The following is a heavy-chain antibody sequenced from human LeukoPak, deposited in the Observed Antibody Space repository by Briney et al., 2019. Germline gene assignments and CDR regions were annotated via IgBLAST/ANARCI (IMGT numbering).Heavy chain of an antibody. J-gene: IGHJ4*02. V-gene: IGHV1-8*02. D-gene: IGHD6-6*01. CDR2: MNPNSGNT. CDR3: ARGEYSSPNYFDY. Sequence: GSSVKVSCKASGGTFSSYAISWVRQATGQGLEWMGWMNPNSGNTGYAQKFQGRVTMTRNTSISTAYMELSSLRSEDTAVYYCARGEYSSPNYFDYWGQGTLVTVSS. CDR1: GGTFSSYA.